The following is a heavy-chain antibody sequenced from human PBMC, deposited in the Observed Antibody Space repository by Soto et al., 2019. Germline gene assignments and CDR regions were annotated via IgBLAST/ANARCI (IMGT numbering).Heavy chain of an antibody. D-gene: IGHD6-19*01. CDR1: GGSVSSGSYY. V-gene: IGHV4-61*01. J-gene: IGHJ5*02. CDR3: ARDVAVAGTRFDP. Sequence: QVQLQESGPGLVKPSETLSLTCTVSGGSVSSGSYYWSWIRQPPGKGLEWIGYIYYSGSTNYNPSLKSGVTISVDTSKNQFSLKLSSVTAADTAVYYCARDVAVAGTRFDPWGQGTLVTVSS. CDR2: IYYSGST.